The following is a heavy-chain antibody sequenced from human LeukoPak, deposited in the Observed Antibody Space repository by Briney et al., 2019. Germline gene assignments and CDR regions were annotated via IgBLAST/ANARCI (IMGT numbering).Heavy chain of an antibody. CDR2: IRYDGSNK. J-gene: IGHJ4*02. V-gene: IGHV3-30*02. CDR3: AKANRVVRGVMRTYYDY. CDR1: GFTFSSYG. Sequence: GGSLRLSCAASGFTFSSYGMHWVRQAPGKGLEWVAFIRYDGSNKYYADSVKGRFTISRDNSKNTLYLQMNSLRAEDTAVYYCAKANRVVRGVMRTYYDYWGQGTLVTVSS. D-gene: IGHD3-10*01.